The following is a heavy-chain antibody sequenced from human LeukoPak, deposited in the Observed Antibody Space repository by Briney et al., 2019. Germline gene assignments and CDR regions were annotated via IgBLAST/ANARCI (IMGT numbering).Heavy chain of an antibody. CDR2: IIPIFGTA. Sequence: SVKVSCTASGATFSSYAISWVRQAPGQGLEWMGGIIPIFGTANYAQKFQGRVTITADESTSTAYMELSSLRSEDTAVYYCARGLSGNRGFDYWGQGTLVTVSS. D-gene: IGHD1-26*01. V-gene: IGHV1-69*13. CDR3: ARGLSGNRGFDY. J-gene: IGHJ4*02. CDR1: GATFSSYA.